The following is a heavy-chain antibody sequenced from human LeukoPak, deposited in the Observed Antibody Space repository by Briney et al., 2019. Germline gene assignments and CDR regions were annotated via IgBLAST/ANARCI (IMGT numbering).Heavy chain of an antibody. CDR2: SNHSGST. CDR1: GGAFSAYY. Sequence: SETLSLTCGVYGGAFSAYYWSWIRQPPGKGLEWIGESNHSGSTTYNPSLKSRVTISVDTSKNQFSLKLSSVTAADTAVYYCARGRSLHCFDYWGQGTLVTVSS. CDR3: ARGRSLHCFDY. J-gene: IGHJ4*02. V-gene: IGHV4-34*01.